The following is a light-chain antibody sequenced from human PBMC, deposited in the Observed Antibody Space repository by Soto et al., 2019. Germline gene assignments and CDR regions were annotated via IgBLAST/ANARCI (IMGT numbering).Light chain of an antibody. CDR3: QHYGSSPFT. J-gene: IGKJ3*01. CDR2: GAS. CDR1: QSVSSSY. V-gene: IGKV3-20*01. Sequence: EIVLTQSPGTLSLSPGERATLSCRASQSVSSSYLAWYQQKPGQAPRLLIYGASSRATGIPDRFSGSGSGTDFTLTISRLEPEDFAVYYCQHYGSSPFTFGPGTEVDVK.